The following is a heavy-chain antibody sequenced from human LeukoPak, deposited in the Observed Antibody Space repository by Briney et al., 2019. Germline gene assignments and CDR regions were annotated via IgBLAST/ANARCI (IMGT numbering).Heavy chain of an antibody. Sequence: SETLSLTCTVSGGSISSYYWSWIRQPPGEGLGWIGYIYYSGSTNYNPSLKSRVTISVDTSKNQFSLKLSSVTAADTAVYYCARDYYDSSGFHFDYWGQGTLVTVSS. CDR1: GGSISSYY. J-gene: IGHJ4*02. V-gene: IGHV4-59*01. CDR3: ARDYYDSSGFHFDY. D-gene: IGHD3-22*01. CDR2: IYYSGST.